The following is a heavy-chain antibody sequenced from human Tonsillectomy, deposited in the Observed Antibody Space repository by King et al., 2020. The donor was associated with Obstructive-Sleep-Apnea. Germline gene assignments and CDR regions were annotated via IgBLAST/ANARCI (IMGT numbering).Heavy chain of an antibody. CDR3: ARDRVELRKNDFYYYYYGMDV. V-gene: IGHV1-18*04. CDR1: GYTSTSYG. Sequence: HVQLVESGAEVKKPGASVKVSCKASGYTSTSYGMSLVRQAPGQGLEWMGWISGYNGYTNYAQKVQGRVTMTTDTSTSTVYMELRSLRSDETAVYYWARDRVELRKNDFYYYYYGMDVWGQGTTVTVSS. CDR2: ISGYNGYT. D-gene: IGHD1-7*01. J-gene: IGHJ6*02.